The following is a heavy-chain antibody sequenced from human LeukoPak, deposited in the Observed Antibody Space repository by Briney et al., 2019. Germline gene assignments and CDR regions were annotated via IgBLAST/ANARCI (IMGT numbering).Heavy chain of an antibody. D-gene: IGHD5-12*01. V-gene: IGHV3-21*01. CDR2: ISSSSSYI. CDR3: ARYLATSYYYYYYMDV. Sequence: GGSLRLSCAAPGFTFSSYSMNWVRQAPGKGLEWVSSISSSSSYIYYADSVKGRFTISRDNAKNSLYLQMNSLRAEDTAVYYCARYLATSYYYYYYMDVWGKGTTVTVSS. CDR1: GFTFSSYS. J-gene: IGHJ6*03.